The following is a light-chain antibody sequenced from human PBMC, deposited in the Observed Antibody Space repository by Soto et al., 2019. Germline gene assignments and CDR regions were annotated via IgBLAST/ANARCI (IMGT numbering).Light chain of an antibody. J-gene: IGKJ1*01. V-gene: IGKV1-8*01. CDR2: AAS. Sequence: AIRMTQSPSSLSASTGDRVTITCRASQGISSYLAWYQQKPGKAPKLLIYAASTLQSGVPSRFSGSGSGTDFTLTISCLQSEDFATYYCQQYYSYSWTLGQGTKVDIK. CDR1: QGISSY. CDR3: QQYYSYSWT.